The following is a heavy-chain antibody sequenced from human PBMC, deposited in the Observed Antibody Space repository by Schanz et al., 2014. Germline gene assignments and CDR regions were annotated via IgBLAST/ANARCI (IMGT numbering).Heavy chain of an antibody. J-gene: IGHJ6*02. CDR3: ATEAIRQTYNYYGMDV. CDR1: TYTFSTYY. Sequence: QVQLVQSGAEVKKPGASVKVSCKASTYTFSTYYIHWVRQAPGQGLEWMGVINPSGGSTNYDKKFQGRVRMTRDTSTSTVYMELSSLRSEDTAVFYCATEAIRQTYNYYGMDVWGQGTTVTVSS. V-gene: IGHV1-46*01. CDR2: INPSGGST. D-gene: IGHD3-3*01.